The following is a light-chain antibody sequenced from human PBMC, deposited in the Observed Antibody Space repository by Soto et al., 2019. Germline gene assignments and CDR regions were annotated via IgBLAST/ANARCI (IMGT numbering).Light chain of an antibody. CDR3: QQYNDWPG. CDR1: QSVGSN. J-gene: IGKJ2*01. Sequence: EIVMTQSPATLSVSPGERATLSCRASQSVGSNLAWYQQRPGQAPRLLIYGASTRATGFPARFSGSGSGTEFTLTISGLQSEDFAGYYCQQYNDWPGFGQGTKLEIK. CDR2: GAS. V-gene: IGKV3-15*01.